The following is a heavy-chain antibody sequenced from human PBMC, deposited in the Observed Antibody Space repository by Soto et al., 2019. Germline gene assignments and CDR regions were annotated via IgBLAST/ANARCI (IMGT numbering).Heavy chain of an antibody. V-gene: IGHV5-51*01. CDR1: TNYW. CDR3: ACTYSSGPHDAFDI. Sequence: TNYWIGWVRQMPGKGLEWMGIIYPGDSDTRYSPSFQGQVTISADKSISTAYLQWSSLKASDTAMYYCACTYSSGPHDAFDIWGQGTMVTVSS. J-gene: IGHJ3*02. D-gene: IGHD6-19*01. CDR2: IYPGDSDT.